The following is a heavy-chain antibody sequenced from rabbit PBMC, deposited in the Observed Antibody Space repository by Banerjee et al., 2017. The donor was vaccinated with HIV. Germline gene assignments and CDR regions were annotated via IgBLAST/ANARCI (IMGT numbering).Heavy chain of an antibody. CDR3: VRDRYTLSSDYSYYFGL. D-gene: IGHD1-1*01. CDR2: ISTGDGST. V-gene: IGHV1S45*01. Sequence: QEQLVESGGGLFQPGASLTLTCTASGFTLSSGYWICWVRQAPGKGLEWIGCISTGDGSTYYASWAKGRFTISRTSTTVDLKMTSLTAADTATYFCVRDRYTLSSDYSYYFGLWGPGTLVTVS. CDR1: GFTLSSGYW. J-gene: IGHJ4*01.